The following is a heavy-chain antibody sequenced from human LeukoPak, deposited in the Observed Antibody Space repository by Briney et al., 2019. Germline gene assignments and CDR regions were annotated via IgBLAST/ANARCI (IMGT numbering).Heavy chain of an antibody. CDR1: TGSSSSFY. D-gene: IGHD1-26*01. CDR2: IYYSGST. J-gene: IGHJ4*02. CDR3: ARQRMGATSRRYFDY. V-gene: IGHV4-59*08. Sequence: SETLSLTCSVSTGSSSSFYWSWIRQPPGKGLEWIGYIYYSGSTNYNPSLKSRVTISVDTSRNQFSLKLSSVTAADTAVYYCARQRMGATSRRYFDYWGQGTLVTVSS.